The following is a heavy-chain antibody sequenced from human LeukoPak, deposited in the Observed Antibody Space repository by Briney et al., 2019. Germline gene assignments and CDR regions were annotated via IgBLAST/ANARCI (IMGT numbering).Heavy chain of an antibody. CDR1: GGSISSSSYY. J-gene: IGHJ3*02. CDR3: ARSYYDSSGDYDAFDI. D-gene: IGHD3-22*01. Sequence: PSETLSLTCTVSGGSISSSSYYWGWIRQPPGKGLEWIGSIYYSGSTYYNPSLKSRVTISVDTSKNQYSLKLSSVTAADTAVYYCARSYYDSSGDYDAFDIWGQGTMVTVSS. V-gene: IGHV4-39*01. CDR2: IYYSGST.